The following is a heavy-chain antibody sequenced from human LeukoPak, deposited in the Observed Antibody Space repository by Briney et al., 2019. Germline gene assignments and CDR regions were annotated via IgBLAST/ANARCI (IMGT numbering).Heavy chain of an antibody. D-gene: IGHD3-10*01. Sequence: SETLSLTCSVSGGSIASSSYYWGWIRQPPGKGLEWIGSVFRTGTTYYSASLKSRVSISVDTPKNDFALKLASVTAADTAMYFCARRVGFYGSGSLNYFDPWGQGILVSVSS. CDR1: GGSIASSSYY. CDR2: VFRTGTT. V-gene: IGHV4-39*02. CDR3: ARRVGFYGSGSLNYFDP. J-gene: IGHJ5*01.